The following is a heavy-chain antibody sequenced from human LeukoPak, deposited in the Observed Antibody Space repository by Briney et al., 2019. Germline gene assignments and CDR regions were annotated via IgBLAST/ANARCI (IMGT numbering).Heavy chain of an antibody. CDR1: GFTFSSYS. V-gene: IGHV3-21*01. J-gene: IGHJ6*03. Sequence: GSLRLSCAASGFTFSSYSMNWVRQAPGKGLEWVSSISSSSSYIYYADSVKGRFTISRDNAKNSLYLQMNSLRAEDTAVYYCARVVGLDSSGYYFGYYYMDVWGKGTTVTVSS. CDR2: ISSSSSYI. D-gene: IGHD3-22*01. CDR3: ARVVGLDSSGYYFGYYYMDV.